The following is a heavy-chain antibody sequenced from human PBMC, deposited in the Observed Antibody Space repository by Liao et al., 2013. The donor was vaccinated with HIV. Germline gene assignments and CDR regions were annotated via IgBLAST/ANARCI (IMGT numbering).Heavy chain of an antibody. J-gene: IGHJ3*02. CDR1: GASIIRGVYS. V-gene: IGHV4-30-2*01. D-gene: IGHD1-14*01. CDR2: IYHSGSS. CDR3: ASFAPERDAFDI. Sequence: QVQLQESGAGLVKPSQTLSLTCAVSGASIIRGVYSWSWIRQPPGKGLEWIGYIYHSGSSYYNPSLRNRVTISVDRSKNQFSLKLNSVTAADTAVYYCASFAPERDAFDIWGQGTMVTVSS.